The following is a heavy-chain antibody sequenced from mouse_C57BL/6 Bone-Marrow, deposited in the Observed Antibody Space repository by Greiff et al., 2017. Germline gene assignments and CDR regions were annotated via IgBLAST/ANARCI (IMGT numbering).Heavy chain of an antibody. CDR2: INYDGSST. D-gene: IGHD2-3*01. CDR1: GFTFSDYY. J-gene: IGHJ4*01. Sequence: EVKLMESEGGLVQPGSSMKLSCTASGFTFSDYYMAWVRQVPEKGLEWVANINYDGSSTYYLDSLKCRFIISRDNAKNILYLQMSSRKSEDTATYYCARLRLLREAMDYWGQGTSVTVSS. CDR3: ARLRLLREAMDY. V-gene: IGHV5-16*01.